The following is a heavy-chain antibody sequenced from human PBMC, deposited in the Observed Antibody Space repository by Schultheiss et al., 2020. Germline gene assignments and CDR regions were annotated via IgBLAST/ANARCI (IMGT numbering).Heavy chain of an antibody. Sequence: SETLSLTCAVYGGSFSGYYWSWIRQPPGKGLEWIGEINHSGSTNYNPSLKSRVTISVDTSKNQFSLKLSSVTAADTAVYYCARGPLYYYYGMDVWGQGTTVTVYS. CDR1: GGSFSGYY. V-gene: IGHV4-34*01. CDR2: INHSGST. J-gene: IGHJ6*02. CDR3: ARGPLYYYYGMDV.